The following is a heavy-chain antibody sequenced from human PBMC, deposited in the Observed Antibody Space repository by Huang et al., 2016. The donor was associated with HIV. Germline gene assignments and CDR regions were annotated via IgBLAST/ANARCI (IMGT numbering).Heavy chain of an antibody. CDR1: EFPFESYA. Sequence: QVRLVESGGGVVRPGRSLRLSCTAYEFPFESYAMNWVRQAPGKGLEGGAVGSHDGSTKNYGDSVKGRFTIARDNSGNTLSLQMNSLRPEDTAVYYCARGPPYLPGYYEGFAFDVWGQGTMVTVSS. CDR2: GSHDGSTK. V-gene: IGHV3-30*03. D-gene: IGHD3-9*01. J-gene: IGHJ3*01. CDR3: ARGPPYLPGYYEGFAFDV.